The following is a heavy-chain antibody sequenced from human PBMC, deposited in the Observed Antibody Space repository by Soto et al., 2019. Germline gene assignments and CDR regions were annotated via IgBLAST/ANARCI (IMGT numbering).Heavy chain of an antibody. D-gene: IGHD6-19*01. CDR3: AGMPYTSGLRFDP. CDR2: IYQSGVT. V-gene: IGHV4-30-2*01. J-gene: IGHJ5*02. CDR1: CDSYIISTYS. Sequence: PSETLSLTCTFSCDSYIISTYSWSWIRQPPGKALEWVGFIYQSGVTSYNPSLKSRVTISLDRSNNQCSLKLTSVTAADTAVYYCAGMPYTSGLRFDPWGPGTLVTVSS.